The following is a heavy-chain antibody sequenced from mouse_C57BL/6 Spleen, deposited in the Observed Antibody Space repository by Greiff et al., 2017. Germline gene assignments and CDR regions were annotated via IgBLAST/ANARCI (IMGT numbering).Heavy chain of an antibody. CDR1: GFTFSSYS. Sequence: EVKLVESGGGLVKPGGSLKLSCAASGFTFSSYSMSWVRQTPEKRLEWVATICGGGGNTYYPDSVKGRFTISRDNAKNTLYLQMSRLRSEDTALFYCAKRGVYAMDYWGQGTSVTVSS. V-gene: IGHV5-9*01. J-gene: IGHJ4*01. CDR2: ICGGGGNT. CDR3: AKRGVYAMDY.